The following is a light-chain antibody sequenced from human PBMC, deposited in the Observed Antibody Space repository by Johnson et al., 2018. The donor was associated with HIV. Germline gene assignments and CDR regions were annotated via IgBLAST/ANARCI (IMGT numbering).Light chain of an antibody. CDR1: SSNIGNNY. V-gene: IGLV1-51*02. CDR2: ESN. CDR3: ETWDNSLIAYV. J-gene: IGLJ1*01. Sequence: QPVLTQPPSVSAAPGQKVTISCSGSSSNIGNNYVSWYQQLPGTAPKLLICESNKRPSGIPDRFSGSKSGTSATLGITGLQTGDEADYYCETWDNSLIAYVFGTGTKVTVL.